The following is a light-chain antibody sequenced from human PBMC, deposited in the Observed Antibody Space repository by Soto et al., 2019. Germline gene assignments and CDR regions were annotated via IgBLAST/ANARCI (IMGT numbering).Light chain of an antibody. J-gene: IGLJ1*01. V-gene: IGLV2-11*01. CDR1: SSDVGGYNY. CDR2: DVT. Sequence: QSALTQPRSVSGSPGQSVTISCTGTSSDVGGYNYVSWYQHHTGKAPKLMIYDVTKRPSGVPDRFSGSKSGNTASLTISGLQAEDEADYYCCSYAGSYTYVFGAGTKVTVL. CDR3: CSYAGSYTYV.